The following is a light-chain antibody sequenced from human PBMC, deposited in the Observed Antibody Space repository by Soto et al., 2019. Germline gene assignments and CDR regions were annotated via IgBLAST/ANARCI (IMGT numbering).Light chain of an antibody. J-gene: IGLJ2*01. CDR3: CSYAGGYTHAV. CDR2: DVS. V-gene: IGLV2-11*01. CDR1: SSYVGTYNY. Sequence: QSALTQPRSVSGPPGQSVSISCSGTSSYVGTYNYVSWYQQHPVKAPKIMIYDVSKRPSGVPDRFSGSKSVNTASLTISGLQAEDEADYYCCSYAGGYTHAVFGGGTKLTVL.